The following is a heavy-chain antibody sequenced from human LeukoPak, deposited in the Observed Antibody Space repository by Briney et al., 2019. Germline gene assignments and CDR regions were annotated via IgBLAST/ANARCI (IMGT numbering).Heavy chain of an antibody. CDR2: IIPILGIA. CDR3: ARGNGSYPNDY. J-gene: IGHJ4*02. Sequence: WMGRIIPILGIANYAQKFQGRVTITADKSTSTAYMELSSLRSEDTAVYYCARGNGSYPNDYWGQGTLVTVSS. D-gene: IGHD1-26*01. V-gene: IGHV1-69*04.